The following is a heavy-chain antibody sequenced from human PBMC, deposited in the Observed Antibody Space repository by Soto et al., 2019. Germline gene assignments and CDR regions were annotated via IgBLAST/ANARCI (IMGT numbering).Heavy chain of an antibody. CDR3: AREPIN. Sequence: SSETLSLTCTVSGGSISSYYWSWIRQPPGKGLEWIGYIYYSGSTYYNPSLKSRVTISVDTSKNQFSLKLSSVTAADTAVYYCAREPINWGQGTLVTVSS. CDR2: IYYSGST. J-gene: IGHJ4*02. CDR1: GGSISSYY. D-gene: IGHD5-12*01. V-gene: IGHV4-59*12.